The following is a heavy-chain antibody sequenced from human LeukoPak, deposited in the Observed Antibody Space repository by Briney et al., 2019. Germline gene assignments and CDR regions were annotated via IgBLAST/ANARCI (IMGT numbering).Heavy chain of an antibody. Sequence: GGSLRLSCAASEFTFNTYWMSWVRQAPGKGLEWVSYISSSSSTIYYADSVKGRFTISRDNAKNSLYLQMNSLRDEDTAVYYCARESWQLDYFDYWGQGTLVTVSS. CDR1: EFTFNTYW. D-gene: IGHD6-13*01. V-gene: IGHV3-48*02. CDR2: ISSSSSTI. J-gene: IGHJ4*02. CDR3: ARESWQLDYFDY.